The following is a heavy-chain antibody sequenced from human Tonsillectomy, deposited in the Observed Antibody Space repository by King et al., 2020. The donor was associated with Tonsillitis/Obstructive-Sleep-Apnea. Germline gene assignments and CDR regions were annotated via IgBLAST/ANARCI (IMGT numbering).Heavy chain of an antibody. J-gene: IGHJ3*02. Sequence: VQLVESGGGVVQPGRSLRLSCAASGFTFSSYATHWVRQAPGKGLEWVATISYDGSNKYYADSVKGRFTISRDKSKNTLYLQMSSLRVEDTAIYYCARDHSGYYKSAFDIWGQGTMVTVSS. CDR1: GFTFSSYA. D-gene: IGHD5-12*01. V-gene: IGHV3-30*15. CDR3: ARDHSGYYKSAFDI. CDR2: ISYDGSNK.